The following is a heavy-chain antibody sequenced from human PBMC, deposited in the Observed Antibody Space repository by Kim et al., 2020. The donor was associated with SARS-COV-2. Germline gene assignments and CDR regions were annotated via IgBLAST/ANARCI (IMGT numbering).Heavy chain of an antibody. Sequence: GGSLRLSCAASGFTFSSYSMNWVRQAPGKGLEWVSSISSSSSYIYYADSVKGRFTISRDNAKNSLYLQMNSLRAEDTAVYYCARLPQGYCSSTSCPNWFDPWGQGTLVTVSS. J-gene: IGHJ5*02. CDR2: ISSSSSYI. V-gene: IGHV3-21*01. CDR3: ARLPQGYCSSTSCPNWFDP. D-gene: IGHD2-2*01. CDR1: GFTFSSYS.